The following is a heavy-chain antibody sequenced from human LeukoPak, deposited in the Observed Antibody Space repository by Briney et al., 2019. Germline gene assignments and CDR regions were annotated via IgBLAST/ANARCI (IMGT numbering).Heavy chain of an antibody. V-gene: IGHV1-58*02. CDR3: AADGGLTKAPEIGYYYYYMDV. Sequence: SVKVSCKASGFTFTSSAMQWVRQARGQRLEWIGWIFVGSGNTNYAQKFQERVTITRDMSTSTAYMELSSLRSEGTAVYYCAADGGLTKAPEIGYYYYYMDVWGKGTTVTVYS. J-gene: IGHJ6*03. D-gene: IGHD4-23*01. CDR1: GFTFTSSA. CDR2: IFVGSGNT.